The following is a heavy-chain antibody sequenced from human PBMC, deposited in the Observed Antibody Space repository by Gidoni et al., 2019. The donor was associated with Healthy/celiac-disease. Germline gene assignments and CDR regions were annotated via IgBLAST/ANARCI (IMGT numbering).Heavy chain of an antibody. CDR3: ARAKHRIAVDY. CDR1: GGSFSGYY. D-gene: IGHD6-13*01. Sequence: QVQLQQWGAGLLKPSETLSLTCAVYGGSFSGYYWSWIRQPPGKGLEWIGEINHSGSTNYNPSLKSRVTISVDTSKNQFSLKLSSVTAADTAVYYCARAKHRIAVDYWGQGTLVTVSS. V-gene: IGHV4-34*01. J-gene: IGHJ4*02. CDR2: INHSGST.